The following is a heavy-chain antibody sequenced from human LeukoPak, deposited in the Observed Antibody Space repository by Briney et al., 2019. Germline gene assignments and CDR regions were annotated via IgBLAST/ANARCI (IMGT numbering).Heavy chain of an antibody. CDR3: ARDRGTIFGVANFDY. Sequence: SETLSLTCTVSGGSISSYYWSWIRQPAGKGLEWIGRIYTSGSTNYNPSLKSRVTISVDKSKNQFSLKLNSVTAADTAVYYCARDRGTIFGVANFDYWGQGTLVTVSS. V-gene: IGHV4-4*07. D-gene: IGHD3-3*01. CDR2: IYTSGST. CDR1: GGSISSYY. J-gene: IGHJ4*02.